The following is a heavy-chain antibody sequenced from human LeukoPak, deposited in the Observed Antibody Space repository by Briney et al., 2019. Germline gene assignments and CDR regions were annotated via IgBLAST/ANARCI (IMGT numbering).Heavy chain of an antibody. J-gene: IGHJ4*02. CDR1: GYTFTGYY. Sequence: ASVKVSRKASGYTFTGYYVHWVRQAPGQGLEWMGWINSHSGGTDYAHKFQGRVTMTRDTSISTAYMELSRLKSDDTAVYYCARYTITAAGSPFDYWSQGTLVTVSS. CDR3: ARYTITAAGSPFDY. V-gene: IGHV1-2*02. CDR2: INSHSGGT. D-gene: IGHD6-13*01.